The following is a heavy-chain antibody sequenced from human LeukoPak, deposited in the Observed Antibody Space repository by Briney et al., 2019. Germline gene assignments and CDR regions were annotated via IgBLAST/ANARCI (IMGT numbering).Heavy chain of an antibody. CDR1: GFTFSSYW. Sequence: GGSLRLSCAASGFTFSSYWMDWARQGPGKGLVWVERIKGDGSSVIYADSVKGRFTISRDNSKNTLYLQMNSLRAEDTAVYYCARDRGDDTVSYFDYWGQGTLVTVSS. CDR3: ARDRGDDTVSYFDY. CDR2: IKGDGSSV. D-gene: IGHD3-22*01. J-gene: IGHJ4*02. V-gene: IGHV3-74*01.